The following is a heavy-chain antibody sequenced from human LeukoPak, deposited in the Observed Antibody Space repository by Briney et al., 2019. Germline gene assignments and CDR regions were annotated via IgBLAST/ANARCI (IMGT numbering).Heavy chain of an antibody. CDR1: GGSISSGDYY. CDR3: ATLPVRASAGYYYYMDV. D-gene: IGHD3-16*01. J-gene: IGHJ6*03. CDR2: IYYSGST. V-gene: IGHV4-30-4*01. Sequence: SETLSLTCTVSGGSISSGDYYWSWIRQPPGKGLEWIGYIYYSGSTYYNPSLKSRVTISVDTSKNQFSLKLSSVTAADTAVYYCATLPVRASAGYYYYMDVWGKGTTVTVSS.